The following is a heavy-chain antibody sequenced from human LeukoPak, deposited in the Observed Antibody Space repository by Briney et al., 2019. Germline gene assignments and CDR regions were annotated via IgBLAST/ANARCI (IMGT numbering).Heavy chain of an antibody. V-gene: IGHV3-23*01. D-gene: IGHD3-9*01. Sequence: GGSLGLSCAASGFTFSSYAMSWVRQAPGKGLEWVSAISGSGGSTYYADSVKGRFTISRDNSKNTLYLQMNSLRAEDTAVYYCAKAYDILTGYYLDYWGQGTLVTVSS. J-gene: IGHJ4*02. CDR2: ISGSGGST. CDR3: AKAYDILTGYYLDY. CDR1: GFTFSSYA.